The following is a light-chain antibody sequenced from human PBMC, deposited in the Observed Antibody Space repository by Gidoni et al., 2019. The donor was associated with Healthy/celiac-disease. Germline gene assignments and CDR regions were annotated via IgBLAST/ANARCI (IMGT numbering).Light chain of an antibody. CDR3: NSRDSSGNPLRV. J-gene: IGLJ1*01. CDR2: GKN. V-gene: IGLV3-19*01. CDR1: SLRSYY. Sequence: SSALTQDPAVSVALGQTVRITCQGDSLRSYYASWYQQKPGQAPVLVIYGKNNRPSGIPDRFSGSSSGNTASLTITGAQAEDEADYYCNSRDSSGNPLRVFGTGTKVTVL.